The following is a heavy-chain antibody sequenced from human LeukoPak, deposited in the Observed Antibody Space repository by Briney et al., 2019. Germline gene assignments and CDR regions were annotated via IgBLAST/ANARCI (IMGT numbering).Heavy chain of an antibody. CDR2: IYSGDSDT. CDR3: VRAPQFSSGWYGPFDY. CDR1: GYYFTNYW. Sequence: PGESLKISCKGSGYYFTNYWIGWIRQMPGKSLECMGIIYSGDSDTRYSPSFQGQVTISADKSISTAYLQWSSLKASDTAMYYCVRAPQFSSGWYGPFDYWGQGSLVTVSS. D-gene: IGHD6-19*01. V-gene: IGHV5-51*01. J-gene: IGHJ4*02.